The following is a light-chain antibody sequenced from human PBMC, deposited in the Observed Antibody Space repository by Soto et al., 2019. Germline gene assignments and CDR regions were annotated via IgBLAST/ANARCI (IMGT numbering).Light chain of an antibody. V-gene: IGKV3-20*01. CDR3: QQYGDSPMYT. J-gene: IGKJ2*01. CDR2: GAS. Sequence: EIVLTQSPGTLSSSPGERATLSCRASQRVSSSHLAWYQQKPGQAPRLLIYGASSRATGIPDRFSGSGSGTDFTLTISRLEPEEFAVYFCQQYGDSPMYTFGQGTKLDI. CDR1: QRVSSSH.